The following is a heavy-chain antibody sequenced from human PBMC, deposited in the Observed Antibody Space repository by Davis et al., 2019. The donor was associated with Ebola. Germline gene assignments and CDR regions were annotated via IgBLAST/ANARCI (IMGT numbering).Heavy chain of an antibody. D-gene: IGHD1-26*01. CDR2: LSFDGGNK. J-gene: IGHJ4*02. CDR3: ATPGDSGSYLDL. Sequence: GGSLRLSCVVSGFSIRTSAMHWVRQAPGKGLEWVAFLSFDGGNKFYADSVKGRFTISRDDSKDTLHLQMSSLRPEDTAVYYCATPGDSGSYLDLWGQGTLVTVSS. CDR1: GFSIRTSA. V-gene: IGHV3-30*04.